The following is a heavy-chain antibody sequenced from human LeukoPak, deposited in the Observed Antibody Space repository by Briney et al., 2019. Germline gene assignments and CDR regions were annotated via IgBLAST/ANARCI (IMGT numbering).Heavy chain of an antibody. CDR2: ISWNSGSI. J-gene: IGHJ4*02. CDR1: GFTFDDYA. D-gene: IGHD3-22*01. CDR3: ARDLAYYDSSGYYPK. Sequence: GGSLRLSCAASGFTFDDYAMHWVRQAPGKGLEWVSGISWNSGSIGYADSVKGRFTISRDNAKNSLYLQMNSLRAEDTAAYYCARDLAYYDSSGYYPKWGQGTLVTVSS. V-gene: IGHV3-9*01.